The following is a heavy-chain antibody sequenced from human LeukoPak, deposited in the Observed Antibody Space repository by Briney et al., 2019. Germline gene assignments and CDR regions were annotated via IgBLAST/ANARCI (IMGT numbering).Heavy chain of an antibody. CDR3: ARRSGYQNYYFDY. CDR2: IYHSGST. J-gene: IGHJ4*02. D-gene: IGHD3-3*01. V-gene: IGHV4-38-2*02. CDR1: GYSISSGYY. Sequence: SETLSLTCTVSGYSISSGYYWGWIRQPPGKGLEWIGSIYHSGSTYYNASLKSRVTISVDTSKNQFSLKLSSVTAADTAVYYCARRSGYQNYYFDYWGQGTLVTVSS.